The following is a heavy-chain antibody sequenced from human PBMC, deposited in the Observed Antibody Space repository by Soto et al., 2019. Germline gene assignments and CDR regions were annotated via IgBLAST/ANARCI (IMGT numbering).Heavy chain of an antibody. Sequence: ASVKVSCKASGYSFTDYHIHWVRQAPGQGLEWLGRINPKSGGTSTAQKFQGWVTMTTDTSISTASMELTRLTSDDTAIYYCTRGDSTDCSNGVCSFFYNHDMDVWGQGTTVTVSS. CDR3: TRGDSTDCSNGVCSFFYNHDMDV. CDR2: INPKSGGT. J-gene: IGHJ6*02. CDR1: GYSFTDYH. V-gene: IGHV1-2*04. D-gene: IGHD2-8*01.